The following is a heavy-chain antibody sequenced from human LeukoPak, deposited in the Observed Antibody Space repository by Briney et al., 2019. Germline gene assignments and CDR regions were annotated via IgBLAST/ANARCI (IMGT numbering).Heavy chain of an antibody. Sequence: PGGSLRLSCAASGFTFSSYWMSWVRQAPGKGLEWVANIKQDGSEKYYVDSVKGRFTIPRDNAKNSLYLQMNSLRAEDTAVYYCARRRYSSSWYQDVWGQGTTVTVSS. CDR1: GFTFSSYW. J-gene: IGHJ6*02. D-gene: IGHD6-13*01. CDR3: ARRRYSSSWYQDV. V-gene: IGHV3-7*01. CDR2: IKQDGSEK.